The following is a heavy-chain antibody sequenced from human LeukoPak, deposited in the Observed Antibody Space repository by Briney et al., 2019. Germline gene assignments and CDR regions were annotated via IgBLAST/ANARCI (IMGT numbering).Heavy chain of an antibody. CDR1: GFTFSSYS. J-gene: IGHJ6*02. CDR2: ISSSSSTI. CDR3: ARETEHSYGLNFYYYYGMDV. Sequence: GGSLRLSCAASGFTFSSYSMNWVRQAPGKGLEWVSYISSSSSTIYYADSVKGRFTISRDNAKNSLYLQMNSLRAEDTAVYYCARETEHSYGLNFYYYYGMDVWGQGTTVTVSS. V-gene: IGHV3-48*04. D-gene: IGHD5-18*01.